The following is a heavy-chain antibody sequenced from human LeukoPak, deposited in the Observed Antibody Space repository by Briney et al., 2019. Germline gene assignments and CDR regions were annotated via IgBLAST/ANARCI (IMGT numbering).Heavy chain of an antibody. CDR2: IYYSGST. J-gene: IGHJ4*02. CDR3: ARHRASYYDILTGYYRLYYFDY. D-gene: IGHD3-9*01. V-gene: IGHV4-39*01. CDR1: GGSISSSSYY. Sequence: SETLSLTCTVSGGSISSSSYYWGWIRQPPGKGLEWIGSIYYSGSTYYNPSLKSRVTISVDTSKNQFSLKLSSVTAADTAVYYCARHRASYYDILTGYYRLYYFDYWGQGTLVTVSS.